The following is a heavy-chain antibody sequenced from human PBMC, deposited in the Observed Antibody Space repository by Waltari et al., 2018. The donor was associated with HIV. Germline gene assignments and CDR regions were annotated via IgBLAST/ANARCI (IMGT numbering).Heavy chain of an antibody. CDR2: IYHSGST. J-gene: IGHJ6*02. D-gene: IGHD3-10*01. CDR3: ARGDQSYPRLWFGEFGMDV. Sequence: QVQLQESGPGLVKPSETLSLTCTVSGYSISSGYYWGWIRQPPGKGLEWIGSIYHSGSTYYNPALKSRVTRAGDTSKNQFSLKLSSVTAADTAVYYCARGDQSYPRLWFGEFGMDVWGQGTTVTVSS. CDR1: GYSISSGYY. V-gene: IGHV4-38-2*02.